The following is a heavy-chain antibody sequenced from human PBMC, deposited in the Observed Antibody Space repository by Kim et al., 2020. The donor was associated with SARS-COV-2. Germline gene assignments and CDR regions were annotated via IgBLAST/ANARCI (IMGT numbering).Heavy chain of an antibody. CDR1: GGSISTYY. J-gene: IGHJ6*02. CDR3: ARVRPLYSGSYYYGMDV. Sequence: SETLSLTCTVSGGSISTYYWSWIRQPPGKGLEWIGYIYYSGSTNYNPSLKSRVTISVDTSNNQFSLKLSSVTAADTAVYYCARVRPLYSGSYYYGMDVWGQGTPVTVSS. D-gene: IGHD1-26*01. V-gene: IGHV4-59*01. CDR2: IYYSGST.